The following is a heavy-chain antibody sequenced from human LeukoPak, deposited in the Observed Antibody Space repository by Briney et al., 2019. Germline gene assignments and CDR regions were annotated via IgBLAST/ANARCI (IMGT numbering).Heavy chain of an antibody. J-gene: IGHJ4*02. CDR2: ISYDGSNK. V-gene: IGHV3-30*18. CDR1: GFTFSSYG. Sequence: GRFLRLSCAASGFTFSSYGMHWVRQAPGKGLEWVAVISYDGSNKYYADSVKGRFTISRDNSKNTLYLQMNSLRAEDTAVYYCAKVGLEAAMVDYWGQGTLVTVSS. D-gene: IGHD5-18*01. CDR3: AKVGLEAAMVDY.